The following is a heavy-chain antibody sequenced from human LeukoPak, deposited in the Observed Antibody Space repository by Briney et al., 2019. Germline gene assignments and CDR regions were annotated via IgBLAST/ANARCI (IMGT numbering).Heavy chain of an antibody. J-gene: IGHJ4*02. Sequence: GGSLRLSCAASGFAFSNAWMNWVRQAPGKGLEWVGRIKSKTDGGTTDYAAPVKGRFTISRDDSKNTLYLQMNSLKTEDTAVYYCAKDHRLLWFGDIDYWGQGTLVTVSS. D-gene: IGHD3-10*01. CDR1: GFAFSNAW. V-gene: IGHV3-15*01. CDR3: AKDHRLLWFGDIDY. CDR2: IKSKTDGGTT.